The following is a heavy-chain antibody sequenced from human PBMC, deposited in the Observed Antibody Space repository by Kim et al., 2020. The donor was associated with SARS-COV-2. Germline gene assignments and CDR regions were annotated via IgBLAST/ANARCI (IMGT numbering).Heavy chain of an antibody. CDR3: ARDSFRVAGWFDP. D-gene: IGHD2-15*01. J-gene: IGHJ5*02. V-gene: IGHV4-59*13. CDR1: GGSISSYY. Sequence: SETLSLTCTVSGGSISSYYWRWIRQPPGKGLEWIGYIYYSGSTNYNPSLKSRVTISVDTSKNQFSLKLSSVTAADTAVYYCARDSFRVAGWFDPWGQGTLVTVSS. CDR2: IYYSGST.